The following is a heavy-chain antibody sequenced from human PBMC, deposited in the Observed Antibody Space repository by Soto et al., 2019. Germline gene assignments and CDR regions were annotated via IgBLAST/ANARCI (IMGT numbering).Heavy chain of an antibody. J-gene: IGHJ6*04. V-gene: IGHV4-39*01. Sequence: ASETLSLTCTVSGGSISSSSYYWGWIRQPPGKGLEWIGSIYYSGSTYYNPSLKSRVTISVDTSKNQFSLKLSSVTAADTAVYYCARAPDASPYYYYYGMDVWGKGTTVTVSS. CDR2: IYYSGST. CDR1: GGSISSSSYY. CDR3: ARAPDASPYYYYYGMDV.